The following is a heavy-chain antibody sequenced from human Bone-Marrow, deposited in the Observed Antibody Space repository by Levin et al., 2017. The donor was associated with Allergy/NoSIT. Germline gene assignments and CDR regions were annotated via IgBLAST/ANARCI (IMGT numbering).Heavy chain of an antibody. CDR2: VNPNSRNT. V-gene: IGHV1-8*01. Sequence: ASVKVSCKASGYSFTNYDINWVRQAPGQGLEWMGWVNPNSRNTAYAPKFEDRVTMTRDTSITTVYMELSSLRPEDTAVYYCARGQGYGDYYQYFGLDVWGPGTTVIVSS. D-gene: IGHD4-17*01. J-gene: IGHJ6*02. CDR3: ARGQGYGDYYQYFGLDV. CDR1: GYSFTNYD.